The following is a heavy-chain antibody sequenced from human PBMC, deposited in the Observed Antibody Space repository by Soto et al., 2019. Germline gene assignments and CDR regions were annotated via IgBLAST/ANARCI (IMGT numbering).Heavy chain of an antibody. D-gene: IGHD3-9*01. CDR1: GFTFSSYG. V-gene: IGHV3-33*01. J-gene: IGHJ5*02. Sequence: QVQLVESGGGVVQPGRSLRLSCAASGFTFSSYGMHWVRQAPGKGLEWVAVIWYDGSNKYYADSVKGRFTISRDNSKNPLDLQMNSLRAEDTAVYYCARDYYDILTGYSDYNWFDPWGQGTLVTVSS. CDR2: IWYDGSNK. CDR3: ARDYYDILTGYSDYNWFDP.